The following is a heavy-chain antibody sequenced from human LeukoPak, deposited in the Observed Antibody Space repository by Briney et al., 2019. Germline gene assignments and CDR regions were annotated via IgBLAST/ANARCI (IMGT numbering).Heavy chain of an antibody. CDR2: IKSKTDGGTT. CDR1: GFTFSNAW. D-gene: IGHD6-13*01. Sequence: PGGSLRLSCAASGFTFSNAWISWVRQAPGKGREWVGRIKSKTDGGTTDYAAPVKGRFTISRDDSKNTLYLQMNSLKTEDTAVYYCTVSGYSSSWYAFGYWGQGTLVTVSS. J-gene: IGHJ4*02. CDR3: TVSGYSSSWYAFGY. V-gene: IGHV3-15*01.